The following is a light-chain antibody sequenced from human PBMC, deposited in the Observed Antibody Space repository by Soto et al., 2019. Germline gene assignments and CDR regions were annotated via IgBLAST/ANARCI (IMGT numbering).Light chain of an antibody. J-gene: IGKJ2*01. CDR1: QSISTW. CDR2: KAS. V-gene: IGKV1-5*03. Sequence: DIQMTQSPSTLSASVGDRVTITCRASQSISTWLAWYQQKPGKAPNLLIYKASNLESGVPSRFSGSGSGTEFTLTISGLQRDDFATYYCQQYETYYTFGQGTTLEIK. CDR3: QQYETYYT.